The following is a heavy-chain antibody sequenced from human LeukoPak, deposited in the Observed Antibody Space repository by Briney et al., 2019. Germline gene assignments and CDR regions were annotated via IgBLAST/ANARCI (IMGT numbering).Heavy chain of an antibody. J-gene: IGHJ6*02. CDR2: FHTAGDT. CDR3: ARGSCGTSSCSERVRGLDV. Sequence: GGSLRLSCVAPGFTFSNYDMHWVRQGTGNGLEWVSAFHTAGDTHYAGSVKGRFTVSRDNAENSFYLQMNSLRAGDTAVHFCARGSCGTSSCSERVRGLDVWGPGITVTVSS. V-gene: IGHV3-13*01. D-gene: IGHD3-22*01. CDR1: GFTFSNYD.